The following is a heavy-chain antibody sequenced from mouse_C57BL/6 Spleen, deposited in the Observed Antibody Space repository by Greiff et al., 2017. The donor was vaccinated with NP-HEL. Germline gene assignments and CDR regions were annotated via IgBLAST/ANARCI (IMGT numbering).Heavy chain of an antibody. Sequence: VQLQQPGAELVMPGASVKLSCKASGYTFTSYWMHWVKQRPGQGLEWIGEIDPSDSYTNYNQKFKGKSTLTVDKSSSTAYMQLSSLTSEDSAVYYCARSRKFLFDYWGQGTTLTVSS. CDR2: IDPSDSYT. J-gene: IGHJ2*01. CDR1: GYTFTSYW. CDR3: ARSRKFLFDY. V-gene: IGHV1-69*01.